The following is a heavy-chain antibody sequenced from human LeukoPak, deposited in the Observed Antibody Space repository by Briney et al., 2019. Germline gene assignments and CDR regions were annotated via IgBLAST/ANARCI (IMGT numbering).Heavy chain of an antibody. CDR3: ARDRRHCSGGSCYSWFDP. V-gene: IGHV4-4*07. J-gene: IGHJ5*02. CDR2: IYTSGST. D-gene: IGHD2-15*01. Sequence: SETLSLTCTVSGGSISSYYWSWIRQPAGKGLEWIGRIYTSGSTNYNPSLKSRDTMSVYTSKNQFSLKLSSVTAADTAVYYCARDRRHCSGGSCYSWFDPWGQGTLVTVSS. CDR1: GGSISSYY.